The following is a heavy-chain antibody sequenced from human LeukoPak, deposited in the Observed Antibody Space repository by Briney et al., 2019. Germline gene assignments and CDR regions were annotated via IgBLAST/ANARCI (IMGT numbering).Heavy chain of an antibody. CDR1: GYTFNGYY. Sequence: ASVRVSCKASGYTFNGYYIHWVRQAPGQGLEWMGRINPNSGGTNFAQKFQGRVTMTRDTSISTAYMELSRLRSDDTAVYYCARDSIYSSSGYYYGMDVWGQGTTVTVSS. V-gene: IGHV1-2*06. D-gene: IGHD6-6*01. CDR2: INPNSGGT. CDR3: ARDSIYSSSGYYYGMDV. J-gene: IGHJ6*02.